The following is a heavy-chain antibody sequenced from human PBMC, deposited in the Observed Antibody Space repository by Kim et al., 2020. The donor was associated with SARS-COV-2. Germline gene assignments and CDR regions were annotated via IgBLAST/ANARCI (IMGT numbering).Heavy chain of an antibody. CDR3: ASNRNYYVSGSYILDY. V-gene: IGHV3-30*03. D-gene: IGHD3-10*01. Sequence: GGSLRLSCAASGFTFSSYGMHWVRQAPGKGLEWVAVISYDGSNKYYADSVKGRFTISRDNSKNTLYLQMNSLRAEDTAVYYCASNRNYYVSGSYILDYW. CDR2: ISYDGSNK. J-gene: IGHJ4*01. CDR1: GFTFSSYG.